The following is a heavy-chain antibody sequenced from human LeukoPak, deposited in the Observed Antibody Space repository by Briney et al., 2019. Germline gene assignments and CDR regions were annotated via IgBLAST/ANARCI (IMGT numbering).Heavy chain of an antibody. CDR1: GGSFSGYY. D-gene: IGHD6-6*01. CDR3: ARRSVIYSSSSKGFDI. CDR2: SNHRGSI. V-gene: IGHV4-34*01. J-gene: IGHJ3*02. Sequence: SETLSLTCAVSGGSFSGYYWSFIRQPPGKGLEWIAESNHRGSINDNPSLKSRVTISVDTSKNQFTLKLSSVTAADTAMYYCARRSVIYSSSSKGFDIWGQGTLVTVSS.